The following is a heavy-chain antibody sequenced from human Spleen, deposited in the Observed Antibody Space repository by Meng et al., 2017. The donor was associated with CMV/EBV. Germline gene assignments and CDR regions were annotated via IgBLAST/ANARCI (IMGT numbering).Heavy chain of an antibody. V-gene: IGHV3-21*01. D-gene: IGHD3-10*01. CDR3: ARGDLAGGGRFDP. J-gene: IGHJ5*02. Sequence: YGFSISKYTMNWVRQAPGKGLEWVSSISGSSTYIYYAESMKGRFTISRDNAKASLFLQMNSLRVDDTAIYYCARGDLAGGGRFDPWGQGTLVTVSS. CDR1: GFSISKYT. CDR2: ISGSSTYI.